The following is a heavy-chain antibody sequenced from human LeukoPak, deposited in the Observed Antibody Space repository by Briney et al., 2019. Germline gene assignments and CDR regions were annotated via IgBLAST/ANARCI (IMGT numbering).Heavy chain of an antibody. CDR2: ISGSGGST. CDR3: AKCPDYSNVQLFDY. J-gene: IGHJ4*02. V-gene: IGHV3-23*01. Sequence: GGSLRLSCAASGFTVSSNYMSWVRQAPGKGLEWVSAISGSGGSTYYADSVKGRFTISRDNSKNTLYLQMNSLRAEDTAVYYCAKCPDYSNVQLFDYWGQGTLVTVSS. CDR1: GFTVSSNY. D-gene: IGHD4-11*01.